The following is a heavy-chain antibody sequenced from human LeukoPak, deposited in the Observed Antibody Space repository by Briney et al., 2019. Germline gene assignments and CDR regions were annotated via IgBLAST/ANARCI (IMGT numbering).Heavy chain of an antibody. CDR2: IYFSGST. Sequence: SETLSLTCTVSAGSISSSSYYSSWIRHPPGKGLEWIGYIYFSGSTNYNPPLESRVTISVDTSKIQFSLKLSSVTAADTAVYYCARLALQEVGATQTYYLDYWGQGTLVTVSS. CDR1: AGSISSSSYY. V-gene: IGHV4-61*01. J-gene: IGHJ4*02. D-gene: IGHD1-26*01. CDR3: ARLALQEVGATQTYYLDY.